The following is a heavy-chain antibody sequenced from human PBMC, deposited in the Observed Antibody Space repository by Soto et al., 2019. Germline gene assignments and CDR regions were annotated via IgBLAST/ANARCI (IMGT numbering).Heavy chain of an antibody. Sequence: GGSLRLSCAASGFTFSSYGMHWVRQAPGKGLEWVAVIWYDGSNKYYADSVKGRFTISRDNSKNTLYLQMNSLRAEDTAVYYCARGINYYDSSGYSTEIDYWGQGTLVTVSS. CDR3: ARGINYYDSSGYSTEIDY. V-gene: IGHV3-33*01. CDR2: IWYDGSNK. J-gene: IGHJ4*02. CDR1: GFTFSSYG. D-gene: IGHD3-22*01.